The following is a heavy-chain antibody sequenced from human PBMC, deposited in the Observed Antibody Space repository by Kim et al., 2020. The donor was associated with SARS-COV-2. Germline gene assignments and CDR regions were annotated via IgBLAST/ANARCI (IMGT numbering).Heavy chain of an antibody. V-gene: IGHV3-49*04. Sequence: GGSLRLSCTASGFTFGDYAMSWVRQAPGKGLEWVGFIRSKAYGGTTEYAASVKGRFTISRDDSKSIAYLQMNSLKTEDTAVYYCTRVIRGIQLWLYEFDYWGQGTLVTVSS. CDR1: GFTFGDYA. J-gene: IGHJ4*02. D-gene: IGHD5-18*01. CDR3: TRVIRGIQLWLYEFDY. CDR2: IRSKAYGGTT.